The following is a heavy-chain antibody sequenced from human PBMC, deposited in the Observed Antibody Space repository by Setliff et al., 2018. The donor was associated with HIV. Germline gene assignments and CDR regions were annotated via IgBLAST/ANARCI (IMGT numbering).Heavy chain of an antibody. J-gene: IGHJ6*03. Sequence: GGSLRLSCAASGITFSRYAMHWVRQAPGKGLEYVSGIKSDGGSTYYANSVKGRFTISRDNSKNTLYLQMGSLRPEDMAVYHCARDDHGALMGVIIRYYYMDVWGKGTTVTVSS. CDR3: ARDDHGALMGVIIRYYYMDV. CDR2: IKSDGGST. D-gene: IGHD3-10*01. V-gene: IGHV3-64*01. CDR1: GITFSRYA.